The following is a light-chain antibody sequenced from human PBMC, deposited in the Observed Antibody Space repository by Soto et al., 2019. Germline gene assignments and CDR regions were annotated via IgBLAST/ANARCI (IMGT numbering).Light chain of an antibody. V-gene: IGLV2-23*02. CDR2: EVS. J-gene: IGLJ1*01. CDR3: CSYAGSSTFYV. Sequence: QSALTQPASVSGSPGQSITISCTGTSSDVGSYNLVSWYQQHPGKATKLMIYEVSKRPSGVSNRFSGSKSGNTASLTISGLQAEDEADYYCCSYAGSSTFYVFGTGTKVTVL. CDR1: SSDVGSYNL.